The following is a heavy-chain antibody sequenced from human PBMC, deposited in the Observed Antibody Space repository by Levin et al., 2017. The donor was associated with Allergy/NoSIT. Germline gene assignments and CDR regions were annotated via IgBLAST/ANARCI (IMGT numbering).Heavy chain of an antibody. J-gene: IGHJ4*02. CDR2: IYYSGTT. CDR1: GGSVSSGSYS. D-gene: IGHD1-26*01. CDR3: ARFYSGSFNDRFDF. Sequence: SQTLSLTCTVSGGSVSSGSYSWSWIRQPPGKGLEYIGHIYYSGTTNYNPSLQSRVTMSIDTSKNQFSLRLSSVTAADTAIYYCARFYSGSFNDRFDFWGQGTLVTVSS. V-gene: IGHV4-61*01.